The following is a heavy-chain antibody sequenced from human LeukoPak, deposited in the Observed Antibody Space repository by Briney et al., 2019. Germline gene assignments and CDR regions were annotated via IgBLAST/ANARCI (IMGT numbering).Heavy chain of an antibody. D-gene: IGHD1-26*01. CDR3: ARGHYSGSDPLHWFDP. V-gene: IGHV4-59*01. Sequence: SETLSLTCAVSGGSIFYYYWNWIRQPPGKGLEWIGYIYYSGSTSYNPSLKSRVTISVDTSKNHFSLKLRSVTAADTAAYYCARGHYSGSDPLHWFDPWGQGTLVTVTS. CDR2: IYYSGST. CDR1: GGSIFYYY. J-gene: IGHJ5*02.